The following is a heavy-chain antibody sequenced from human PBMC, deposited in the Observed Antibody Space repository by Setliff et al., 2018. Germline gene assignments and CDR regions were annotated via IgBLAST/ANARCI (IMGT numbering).Heavy chain of an antibody. D-gene: IGHD6-19*01. CDR1: GGSINEYY. J-gene: IGHJ4*02. V-gene: IGHV4-4*07. CDR2: IYSDENT. CDR3: TRNFLGWLARF. Sequence: PSETLSLTCSVSGGSINEYYWSWFRQPAGKGLEWIGRIYSDENTDYNPSLKSRVTMSAYTSKNQFSLKLKSVTAADTAVYYCTRNFLGWLARFWGRGTLVTVSS.